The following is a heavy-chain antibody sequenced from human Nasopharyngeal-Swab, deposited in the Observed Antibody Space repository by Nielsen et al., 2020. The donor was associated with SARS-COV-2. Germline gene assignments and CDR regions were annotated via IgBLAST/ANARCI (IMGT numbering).Heavy chain of an antibody. CDR1: VGSFSAYY. D-gene: IGHD2-2*01. J-gene: IGHJ6*02. Sequence: SETLSLTCAVHVGSFSAYYWSWVRQPPGQGLEWIGEVDHTGRTNNNPSLQSRVTMSVDTSKNQFSLTLSSVTAADTAVYYCARGGYQLLLRSYYYGMDVWSQGTTVTVSS. CDR3: ARGGYQLLLRSYYYGMDV. CDR2: VDHTGRT. V-gene: IGHV4-34*01.